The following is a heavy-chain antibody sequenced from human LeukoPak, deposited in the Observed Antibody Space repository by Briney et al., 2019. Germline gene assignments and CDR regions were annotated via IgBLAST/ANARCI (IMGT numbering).Heavy chain of an antibody. D-gene: IGHD3-10*01. J-gene: IGHJ4*02. CDR1: GFTFSSYA. Sequence: GGSLRLSCAASGFTFSSYAMSWVRQAPGKGLEWVSAISGSGGSTYYADSVKGRFTISRDNSKNTLYLQMNSLRAEDTAVYYCAKTGAYYYGSGSPTQNDYWGQGTLVTVSS. CDR2: ISGSGGST. CDR3: AKTGAYYYGSGSPTQNDY. V-gene: IGHV3-23*01.